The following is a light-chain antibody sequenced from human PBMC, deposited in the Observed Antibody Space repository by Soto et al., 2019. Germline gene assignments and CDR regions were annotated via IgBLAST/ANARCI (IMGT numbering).Light chain of an antibody. J-gene: IGLJ3*02. CDR2: GGS. CDR3: CSYAGSSTFV. Sequence: QSALTQPDSVSESPGQSISISCTGTNSDVGTFNLVSWYQLHPGEVPKLIIYGGSKRPSGVSDRFSGSKSGNTASLTISGLQADDEADYYCCSYAGSSTFVFGGGTKVTVL. CDR1: NSDVGTFNL. V-gene: IGLV2-23*03.